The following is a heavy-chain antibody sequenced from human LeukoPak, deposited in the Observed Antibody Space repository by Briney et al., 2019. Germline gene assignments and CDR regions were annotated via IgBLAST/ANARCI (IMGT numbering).Heavy chain of an antibody. V-gene: IGHV4-31*03. CDR2: IYYSGST. D-gene: IGHD3-10*01. CDR3: ARGSLWFGENGMDV. J-gene: IGHJ6*02. CDR1: GGSISSGGYY. Sequence: PSQTLSLTCTVSGGSISSGGYYWSWIRQHPGTGLEWIGYIYYSGSTYYNPSLKSRVTISVDTSKNQFSLKLSSVTAADTAVYYCARGSLWFGENGMDVWGQGTTVTVSS.